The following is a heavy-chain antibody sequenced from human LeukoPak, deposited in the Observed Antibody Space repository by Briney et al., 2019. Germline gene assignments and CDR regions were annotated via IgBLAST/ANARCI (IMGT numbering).Heavy chain of an antibody. J-gene: IGHJ4*02. CDR2: IIPIFGTA. D-gene: IGHD5-18*01. Sequence: ASVTVSCAASGGTFSSYAISWVRQAPGQGLEWMGGIIPIFGTANYAQKFQGRVTITADESTSTAYMELSSLRSEDTAVYYCAREKGYSYTKFDYWGQGTLVTVSS. V-gene: IGHV1-69*13. CDR3: AREKGYSYTKFDY. CDR1: GGTFSSYA.